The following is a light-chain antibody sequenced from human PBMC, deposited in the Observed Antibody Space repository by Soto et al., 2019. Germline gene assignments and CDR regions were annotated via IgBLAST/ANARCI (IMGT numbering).Light chain of an antibody. V-gene: IGLV2-8*01. J-gene: IGLJ1*01. CDR1: SSDVGGYNY. CDR2: EVN. Sequence: QSALTHPPSASGSPGQSVAISCTGTSSDVGGYNYVSWYQQHPGKAPKLMIYEVNKRPSGVPDRFSGSKSGNTASLTISGLQAEDEADYYCCSYAGSPYVFGTGTKVTVL. CDR3: CSYAGSPYV.